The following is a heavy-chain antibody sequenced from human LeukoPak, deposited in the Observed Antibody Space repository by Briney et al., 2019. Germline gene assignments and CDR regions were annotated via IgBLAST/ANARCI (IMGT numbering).Heavy chain of an antibody. J-gene: IGHJ4*02. CDR2: ISYDGSNK. V-gene: IGHV3-30-3*01. CDR1: GFTFSSYA. CDR3: AGTPH. D-gene: IGHD1-1*01. Sequence: GGSLRLSCAASGFTFSSYAMHWVRQAPGKGLEWVAVISYDGSNKYYADSVRGRFTISRDNSKNTLYLQMNSLRAEDTAVYYCAGTPHWGQGTLVTVSS.